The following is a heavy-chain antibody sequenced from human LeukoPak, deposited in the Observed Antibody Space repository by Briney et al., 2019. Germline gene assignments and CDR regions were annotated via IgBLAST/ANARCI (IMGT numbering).Heavy chain of an antibody. J-gene: IGHJ4*02. V-gene: IGHV4-30-2*01. CDR3: ARAASGSYSPFDY. CDR1: GGSISSGGYS. Sequence: SETLSLTCAVSGGSISSGGYSWSWIRQPPGKGLEWIGYIYHSGSTYYNPSLKSRVTMSVDTSKNQFSLKLSSVTAADTAVYYCARAASGSYSPFDYWGQGTLVTVSS. CDR2: IYHSGST. D-gene: IGHD1-26*01.